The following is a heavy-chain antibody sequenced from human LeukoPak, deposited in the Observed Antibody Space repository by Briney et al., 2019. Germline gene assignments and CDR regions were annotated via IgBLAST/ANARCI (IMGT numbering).Heavy chain of an antibody. CDR3: AKYKSSGWYFDY. J-gene: IGHJ4*02. CDR2: INNDGTST. V-gene: IGHV3-74*01. D-gene: IGHD6-19*01. Sequence: PGGSLRLSCAASGFTLSNYWMYWVRQAPGKGPVWVSRINNDGTSTDYAASVKGRFTISRDNAKNTLYLQMNSLRAEDTAVYYCAKYKSSGWYFDYWGQGTLVTVSS. CDR1: GFTLSNYW.